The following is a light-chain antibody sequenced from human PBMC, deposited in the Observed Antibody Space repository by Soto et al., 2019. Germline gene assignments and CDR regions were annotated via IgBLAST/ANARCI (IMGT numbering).Light chain of an antibody. V-gene: IGKV3-15*01. CDR2: GAS. Sequence: EIVMTQSPATLSVSPGERATLSCRASQSVSSNLAWYQQKPGQAPRLLIYGASTRATGIPVRFSGSRSGTEFTLTISSLQSEDFAVYYCQHYITWPRAFGQGTKVEIK. CDR3: QHYITWPRA. J-gene: IGKJ1*01. CDR1: QSVSSN.